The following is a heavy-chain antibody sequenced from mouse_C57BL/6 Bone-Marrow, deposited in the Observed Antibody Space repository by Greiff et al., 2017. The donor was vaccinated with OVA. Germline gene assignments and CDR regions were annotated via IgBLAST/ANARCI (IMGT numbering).Heavy chain of an antibody. CDR2: IDPENGDT. D-gene: IGHD1-1*01. J-gene: IGHJ3*01. V-gene: IGHV14-4*01. CDR1: GFNIKDDY. CDR3: TTCDYYGSSGWFAY. Sequence: VQLQQSGAELVRPGASVKLSCTASGFNIKDDYMHWVKQRPEQGLEWIGWIDPENGDTEYASKFQGKATITADTSSNTAYLQLSSLTSEDTAVYYCTTCDYYGSSGWFAYWGQGTLVTVSA.